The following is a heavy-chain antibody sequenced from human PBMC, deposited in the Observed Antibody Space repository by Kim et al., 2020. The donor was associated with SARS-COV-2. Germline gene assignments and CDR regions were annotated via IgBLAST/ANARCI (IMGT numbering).Heavy chain of an antibody. CDR3: ARAWCLDFYDYIWGSYRRPYYYYYMDV. V-gene: IGHV1-8*01. Sequence: ASVKVSCKASGYTLTSYDINWVRQATGQGLEWMGWMNHNSGNTGYAQKFQGRVTMTRNTSISTAYMELSSLRSEDTAVYYCARAWCLDFYDYIWGSYRRPYYYYYMDVWGKGTTVTVSS. CDR2: MNHNSGNT. CDR1: GYTLTSYD. D-gene: IGHD3-16*02. J-gene: IGHJ6*03.